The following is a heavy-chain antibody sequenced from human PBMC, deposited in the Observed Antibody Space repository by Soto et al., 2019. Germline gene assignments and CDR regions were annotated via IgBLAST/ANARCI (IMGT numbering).Heavy chain of an antibody. Sequence: QVQLVQSGAEVKKPGASVKVSCKTSGYTFTSYGISWLRQAPGQGFEWMGWISGYDGNTNYAQNLQGRVTVATDTSTSTAYMELRSLTSDDTAVYYCARSFFGGNDQSGYFQYWGQGTLVTVSS. V-gene: IGHV1-18*01. CDR3: ARSFFGGNDQSGYFQY. J-gene: IGHJ1*01. CDR1: GYTFTSYG. D-gene: IGHD2-15*01. CDR2: ISGYDGNT.